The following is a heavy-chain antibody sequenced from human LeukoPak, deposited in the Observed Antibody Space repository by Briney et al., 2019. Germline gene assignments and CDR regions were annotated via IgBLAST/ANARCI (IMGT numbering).Heavy chain of an antibody. CDR2: INSNSGAR. J-gene: IGHJ4*02. Sequence: ASLKVSCKASGYTFSGYYMHWVRQAPGQGLESMGWINSNSGARNYAPKFQGRITIYRDNSISTAYMKLSSLRSDDTAIYYCARGRGGATTGFDHWGQGTLVTVS. CDR1: GYTFSGYY. D-gene: IGHD1-26*01. CDR3: ARGRGGATTGFDH. V-gene: IGHV1-2*02.